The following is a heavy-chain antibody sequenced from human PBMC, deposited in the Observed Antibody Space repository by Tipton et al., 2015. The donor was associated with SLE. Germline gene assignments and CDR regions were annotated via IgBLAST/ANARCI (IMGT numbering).Heavy chain of an antibody. CDR2: INWNGGRT. V-gene: IGHV3-20*04. Sequence: SLRLSCAASGFTFDDYGMSCVRQAPGKGLEWVSGINWNGGRTGYADSVKGRFTITRDNAKNSLYLQMNSLRAEDTALYYCARCPPRGYCYLGWFDPWGQGTLVTVSS. CDR1: GFTFDDYG. J-gene: IGHJ5*02. CDR3: ARCPPRGYCYLGWFDP. D-gene: IGHD5-18*01.